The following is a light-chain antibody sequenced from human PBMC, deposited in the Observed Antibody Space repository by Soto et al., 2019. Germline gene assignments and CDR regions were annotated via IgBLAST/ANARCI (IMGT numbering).Light chain of an antibody. J-gene: IGLJ3*02. CDR3: QSYDATNQV. CDR2: EDN. V-gene: IGLV6-57*01. Sequence: NFMLTQPNSVSESPGKTVIISCSRSSGSIASNYVQWYQQRPGSSPTTVIYEDNQRPSGVPDRFSGSIDSSSNSASLTISGLESEDEADYFCQSYDATNQVFGGGTKLTAL. CDR1: SGSIASNY.